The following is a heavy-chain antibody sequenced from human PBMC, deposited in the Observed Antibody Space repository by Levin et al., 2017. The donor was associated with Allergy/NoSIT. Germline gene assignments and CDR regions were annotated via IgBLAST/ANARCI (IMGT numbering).Heavy chain of an antibody. D-gene: IGHD3-22*01. CDR2: IKPDGSEK. V-gene: IGHV3-7*01. CDR1: GFTFSTYW. Sequence: PGGSLRLSCAASGFTFSTYWMSWVRQAPGKGLEWVANIKPDGSEKYYVDSVKGRFTISRDNAKNSLSLQMNSLTVEDTAVYYCARYNFPGSGYFRGEALFDYWGQGTLVTLSS. J-gene: IGHJ4*02. CDR3: ARYNFPGSGYFRGEALFDY.